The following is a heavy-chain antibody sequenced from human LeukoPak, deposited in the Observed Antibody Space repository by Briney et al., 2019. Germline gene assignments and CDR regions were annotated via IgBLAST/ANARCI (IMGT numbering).Heavy chain of an antibody. J-gene: IGHJ4*02. Sequence: SQTLSLTCAVSGGSISSYYWSWIRQPPGKGLQWIGYIYYSGSTNYNPSLKSRVTISVDTSKNQFSLKLSSVTAADTAVYYCARVSGYDWESFYDYWGQGTLVTVSS. V-gene: IGHV4-59*01. CDR2: IYYSGST. CDR3: ARVSGYDWESFYDY. D-gene: IGHD5-12*01. CDR1: GGSISSYY.